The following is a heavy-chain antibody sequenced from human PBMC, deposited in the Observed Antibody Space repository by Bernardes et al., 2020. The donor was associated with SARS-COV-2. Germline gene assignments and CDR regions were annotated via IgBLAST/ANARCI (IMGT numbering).Heavy chain of an antibody. Sequence: GRSLRLSCSASGFTFGNSAIHWVRQAPGKGLEWVSGFIGSGGATYYADSVKGRLIISRDNFKNTLYLQMQSLRAEDTAVYYCAKDGSGWSHFDYWGQGTMVTVSS. CDR1: GFTFGNSA. CDR3: AKDGSGWSHFDY. V-gene: IGHV3-23*01. D-gene: IGHD6-19*01. CDR2: FIGSGGAT. J-gene: IGHJ4*02.